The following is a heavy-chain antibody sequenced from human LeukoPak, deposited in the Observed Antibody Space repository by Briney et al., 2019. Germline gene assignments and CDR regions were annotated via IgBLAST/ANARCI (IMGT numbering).Heavy chain of an antibody. CDR2: ISWDSVRI. D-gene: IGHD6-13*01. CDR1: GFTFDDYA. V-gene: IGHV3-9*01. Sequence: GGSLRLSCAASGFTFDDYAMHWVRLAPGKGLEWVSGISWDSVRIGYADSVKGRFTISRDNANDSLYLQMNSLRAEDTASYYCAKGYSGSILDLWGQGTLVTVSS. CDR3: AKGYSGSILDL. J-gene: IGHJ5*02.